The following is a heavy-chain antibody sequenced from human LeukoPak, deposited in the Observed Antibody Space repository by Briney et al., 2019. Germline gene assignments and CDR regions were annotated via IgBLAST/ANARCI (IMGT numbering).Heavy chain of an antibody. CDR2: INPNSGGT. CDR3: ARRASGGYSYGYDYYYMDV. J-gene: IGHJ6*03. D-gene: IGHD5-18*01. CDR1: GYTFTGYY. Sequence: ASVKVSCKASGYTFTGYYMHWVRQAPGQGLEWMGWINPNSGGTNYAQKFQGRVTMTRDTSISTAYMELSRLRSDDTAVHYCARRASGGYSYGYDYYYMDVWGKGTTVTVSS. V-gene: IGHV1-2*02.